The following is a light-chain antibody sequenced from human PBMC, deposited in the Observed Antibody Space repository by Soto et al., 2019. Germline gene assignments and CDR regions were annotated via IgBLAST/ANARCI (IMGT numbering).Light chain of an antibody. V-gene: IGKV4-1*01. Sequence: DIVMTQSPDSLAVSLGERATINCKSSQSVLYSSNNKNYLAWYQQKPGQPPKLLIYWASTRESGVPARFSGSASGTDFTLTISSLQAEDVAVYYCQQYYSTQWTFGQGTKVEIK. CDR1: QSVLYSSNNKNY. J-gene: IGKJ1*01. CDR3: QQYYSTQWT. CDR2: WAS.